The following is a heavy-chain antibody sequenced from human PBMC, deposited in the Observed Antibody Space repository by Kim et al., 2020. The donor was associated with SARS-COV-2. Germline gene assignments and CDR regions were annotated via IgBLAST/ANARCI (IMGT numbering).Heavy chain of an antibody. Sequence: GGSLRLSCSASGFTFNTYAMHWVRQAPGKGLEYVSGISSNGDNTYYADSVKGRFTISRDNSKNTLYLQMSSLRVEDTAIYYCAKEMRSGWYNFGYWGQGTLGTVSS. J-gene: IGHJ4*02. CDR2: ISSNGDNT. CDR3: AKEMRSGWYNFGY. D-gene: IGHD6-19*01. V-gene: IGHV3-64D*06. CDR1: GFTFNTYA.